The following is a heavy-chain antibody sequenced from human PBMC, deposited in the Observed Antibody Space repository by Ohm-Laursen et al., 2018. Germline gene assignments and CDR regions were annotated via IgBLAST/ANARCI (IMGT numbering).Heavy chain of an antibody. Sequence: GTLSLTCAVYGGSFSGYYWNWIRQPPGKGLEWIGEINHSRSTKYNSSFKSRVTISVDTSKNQFSLKLSSVTAADTAVYYCARGFSGWWGRIDYWGQGILVTVSS. J-gene: IGHJ4*02. V-gene: IGHV4-34*01. CDR1: GGSFSGYY. CDR2: INHSRST. CDR3: ARGFSGWWGRIDY. D-gene: IGHD6-19*01.